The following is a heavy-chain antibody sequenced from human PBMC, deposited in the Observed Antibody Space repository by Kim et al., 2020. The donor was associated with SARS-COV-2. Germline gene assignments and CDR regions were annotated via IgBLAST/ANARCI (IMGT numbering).Heavy chain of an antibody. J-gene: IGHJ4*02. D-gene: IGHD3-9*01. V-gene: IGHV1-46*01. CDR3: ARGDFLTGSFNFYFDS. Sequence: RKVQGRVTTTREASTSTVYMELSSLRSDDTAVYYCARGDFLTGSFNFYFDSWGQGTLVTVSS.